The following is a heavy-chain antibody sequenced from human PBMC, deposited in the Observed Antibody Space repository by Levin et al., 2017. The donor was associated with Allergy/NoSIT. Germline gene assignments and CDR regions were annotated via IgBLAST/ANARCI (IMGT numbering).Heavy chain of an antibody. Sequence: GESLKISCKASGYTFTSYGISWVRQAPGQGLEWMGWISAYNGNTSYAQKLQGRVTMTTDTSTSTAYMELRSLRSDDTAVYYCARRGHYGDYGDYWGQGTLVTVSS. D-gene: IGHD4-17*01. J-gene: IGHJ4*02. CDR3: ARRGHYGDYGDY. CDR2: ISAYNGNT. CDR1: GYTFTSYG. V-gene: IGHV1-18*01.